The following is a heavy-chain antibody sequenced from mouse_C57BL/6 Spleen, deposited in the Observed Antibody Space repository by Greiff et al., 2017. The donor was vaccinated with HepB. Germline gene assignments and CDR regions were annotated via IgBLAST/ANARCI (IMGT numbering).Heavy chain of an antibody. CDR2: IDPENGDT. D-gene: IGHD1-1*01. Sequence: VQLKQSGAELVRPGASVKLSCTASGFNIKDDYMPWVKQRPEQGLEWIGWIDPENGDTEYASKFQGKATITADTSSNTAYLQLSSLTSEDTAGYYGTGSYYYGSKVYFDYWGQGTTLTVSS. CDR1: GFNIKDDY. J-gene: IGHJ2*01. V-gene: IGHV14-4*01. CDR3: TGSYYYGSKVYFDY.